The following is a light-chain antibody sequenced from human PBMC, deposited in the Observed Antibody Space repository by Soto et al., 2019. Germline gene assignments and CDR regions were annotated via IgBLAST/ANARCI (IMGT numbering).Light chain of an antibody. CDR2: GSS. J-gene: IGKJ1*01. Sequence: EIVLTQSPGTLSLSPGERATLSCRASQSVSNNYLAWYQQKPGQAPRLLIYGSSNRATGIPYRFSGSGSGTDFTITISRLEPEDFAVYYCQQYGSAGTFGQGTKVEIK. V-gene: IGKV3-20*01. CDR3: QQYGSAGT. CDR1: QSVSNNY.